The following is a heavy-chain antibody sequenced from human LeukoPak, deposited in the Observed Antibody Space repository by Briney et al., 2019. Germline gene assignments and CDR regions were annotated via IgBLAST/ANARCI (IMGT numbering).Heavy chain of an antibody. D-gene: IGHD3-10*01. V-gene: IGHV4-34*01. CDR2: INHSGST. J-gene: IGHJ4*02. CDR1: GGSFSGYY. Sequence: SETLSLTCAVYGGSFSGYYWSWIRQPPGKGLEWIGEINHSGSTNYNPSLKSRVTISVDTSKNQFSLKLSSVTAADTAVYYCARGAPLSDRRPTMVQGVTRPLFDYWGQGTLVTVSS. CDR3: ARGAPLSDRRPTMVQGVTRPLFDY.